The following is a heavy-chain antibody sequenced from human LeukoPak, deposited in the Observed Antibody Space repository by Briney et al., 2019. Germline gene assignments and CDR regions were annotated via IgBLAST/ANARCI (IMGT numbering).Heavy chain of an antibody. V-gene: IGHV3-53*01. J-gene: IGHJ5*02. CDR3: ARDQNS. CDR1: GFTVSTNY. CDR2: ISSDGST. Sequence: GGSLRLSCAASGFTVSTNYMSWVRQAPGKGLEWVSVISSDGSTDYADSVKGRFTVSRDNSKNTPYLQMNSLRAEDTAVYYCARDQNSWGQGTLVTVSS.